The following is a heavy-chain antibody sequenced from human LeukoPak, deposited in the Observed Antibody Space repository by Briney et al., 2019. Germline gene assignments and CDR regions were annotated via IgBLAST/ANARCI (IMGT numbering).Heavy chain of an antibody. J-gene: IGHJ4*02. V-gene: IGHV4-59*01. CDR3: ARATTAYCTGGICPNFDF. D-gene: IGHD2-8*02. CDR1: GGSITSYY. Sequence: SKTLSLTCTVSGGSITSYYWNWIRQPPGKGLEWIGYIYYSGTTNFTPSLKSRVTMSVDTSRNHFSLQLSSVTAADTALYYCARATTAYCTGGICPNFDFWGQGTLVTVSS. CDR2: IYYSGTT.